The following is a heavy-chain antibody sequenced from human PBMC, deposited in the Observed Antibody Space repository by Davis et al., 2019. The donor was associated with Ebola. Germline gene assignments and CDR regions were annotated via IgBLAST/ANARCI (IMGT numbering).Heavy chain of an antibody. V-gene: IGHV3-48*02. CDR3: ARAWEYYDSSGYYWNYYYGMDV. CDR1: GFTFSSYS. CDR2: ISSSSTI. D-gene: IGHD3-22*01. J-gene: IGHJ6*04. Sequence: GESLKISCAASGFTFSSYSMNWVRQAPGKGLEWVSYISSSSTIYYADSVKGRFTISRDNAKNSLYLQMNSLRDEDTAVYYCARAWEYYDSSGYYWNYYYGMDVWGKGTTVTVSS.